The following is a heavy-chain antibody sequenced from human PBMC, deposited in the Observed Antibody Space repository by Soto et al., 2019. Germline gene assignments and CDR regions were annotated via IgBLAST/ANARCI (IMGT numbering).Heavy chain of an antibody. J-gene: IGHJ4*02. CDR1: GFTFRYHV. Sequence: EEQLVESGGGLVQPGGSLRLSCVASGFTFRYHVMNWVRQAPGKGLEWVSSINRDGNIYYAESVRGRFTISRDNARYSLYLQMNSLRADDTAVYYCLNGDYYVGQGTLVTVSS. CDR2: INRDGNI. CDR3: LNGDYY. V-gene: IGHV3-48*01. D-gene: IGHD4-17*01.